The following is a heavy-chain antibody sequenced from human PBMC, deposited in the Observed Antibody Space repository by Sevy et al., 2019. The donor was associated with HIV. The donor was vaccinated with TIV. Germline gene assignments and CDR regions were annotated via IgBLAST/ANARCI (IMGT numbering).Heavy chain of an antibody. V-gene: IGHV3-23*01. Sequence: GGSLRLSCAASGFTFNSFAMGWVRQAPGKGLDWISVISGTGDYTYYADSVKGRFTISRDNSKNTLFLQMNSLRAEDTAIFYCAKKMGGGSGRAFLVDFWGQGTLVTVSS. CDR2: ISGTGDYT. CDR3: AKKMGGGSGRAFLVDF. D-gene: IGHD2-15*01. CDR1: GFTFNSFA. J-gene: IGHJ4*02.